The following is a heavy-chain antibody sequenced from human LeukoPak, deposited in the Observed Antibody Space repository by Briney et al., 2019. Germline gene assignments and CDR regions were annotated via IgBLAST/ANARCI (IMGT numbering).Heavy chain of an antibody. J-gene: IGHJ6*02. CDR3: ARQHSNYYYYGMDV. V-gene: IGHV4-59*08. CDR2: IYYSEST. D-gene: IGHD4-11*01. CDR1: GGSISSYY. Sequence: SETLSLTCTVSGGSISSYYWSWIRQPPGKGLEWIGYIYYSESTNYNPSLKSRVTISVDTSKNQFSLKLSSVAAADTAVYYCARQHSNYYYYGMDVWGQGTTVTVSS.